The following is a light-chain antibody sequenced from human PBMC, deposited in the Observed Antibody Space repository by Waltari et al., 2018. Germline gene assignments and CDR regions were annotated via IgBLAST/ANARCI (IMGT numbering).Light chain of an antibody. CDR1: QSVRSR. V-gene: IGKV3D-15*01. CDR2: GAS. CDR3: QQYNDWPLT. J-gene: IGKJ4*01. Sequence: EIVMMQSPATLSVSPGEGATLSCRASQSVRSRLAWYQQKPGQTPRLLIYGASTRATGIPDRFSGSGSETEFTLTISSLQSEDVAVYYCQQYNDWPLTFGGGTKVEIK.